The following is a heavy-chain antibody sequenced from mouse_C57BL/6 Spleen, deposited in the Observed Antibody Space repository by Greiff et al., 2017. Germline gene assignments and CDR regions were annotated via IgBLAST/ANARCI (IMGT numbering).Heavy chain of an antibody. CDR2: IYPGGGGT. J-gene: IGHJ2*01. Sequence: QVQLQQPGPELVKPGASVKLSCKASGYAFTSSWITWVKQRPGQGLEWIGRIYPGGGGTNYHGKFKGKARLTEDKSSSTAYMQLSSLTSEDSAVYFCAREGTTVGAPHFGGWGKTTTLTV. V-gene: IGHV1-82*01. CDR1: GYAFTSSW. D-gene: IGHD1-1*01. CDR3: AREGTTVGAPHFGG.